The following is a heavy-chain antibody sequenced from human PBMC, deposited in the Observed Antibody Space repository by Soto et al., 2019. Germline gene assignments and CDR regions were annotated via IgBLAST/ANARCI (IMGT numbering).Heavy chain of an antibody. Sequence: SETLSLTCNVSGGSIRSYYWSWVRQPAGKALEWIGRVYTTGSTNYNPSLRSRVSISVDTSKNQFSLTVTSVTAADTAVYYCAREGASGFGMDVWGQGTTATVSS. J-gene: IGHJ6*02. CDR2: VYTTGST. CDR3: AREGASGFGMDV. D-gene: IGHD1-26*01. CDR1: GGSIRSYY. V-gene: IGHV4-4*07.